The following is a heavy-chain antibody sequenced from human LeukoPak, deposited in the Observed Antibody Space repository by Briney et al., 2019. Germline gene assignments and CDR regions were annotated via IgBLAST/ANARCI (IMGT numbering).Heavy chain of an antibody. D-gene: IGHD4-17*01. V-gene: IGHV3-23*01. J-gene: IGHJ4*02. Sequence: PGGSLRLSCAASGFTLSTYAMSWVRQTPEKGLEWVSAISGSGGSTYYADSVKGRFTISRDNSKNTLYLQMNSLRAEDTAVYYCANAGGGDYGLVFDYWGQGTLVTVSS. CDR1: GFTLSTYA. CDR2: ISGSGGST. CDR3: ANAGGGDYGLVFDY.